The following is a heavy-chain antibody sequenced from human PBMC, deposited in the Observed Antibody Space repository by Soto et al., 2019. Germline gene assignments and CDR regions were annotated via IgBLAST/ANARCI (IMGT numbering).Heavy chain of an antibody. D-gene: IGHD3-3*01. CDR2: IYPSDSDT. J-gene: IGHJ4*02. CDR1: GYNFAGYW. CDR3: ARGGVSTRTFDY. Sequence: GESLKISCKGSGYNFAGYWIAWVRQMPGKGLELMGIIYPSDSDTRHRPSFQGQVTISADKSISSAYLQWGSLRASDTAMYYCARGGVSTRTFDYWGQGTPVTVSS. V-gene: IGHV5-51*01.